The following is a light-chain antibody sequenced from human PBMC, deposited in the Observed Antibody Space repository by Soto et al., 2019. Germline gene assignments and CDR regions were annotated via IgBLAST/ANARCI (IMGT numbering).Light chain of an antibody. Sequence: TQSPGTLSVSLGEGATLSCRASQGIGDTLAWYQQKPGQTPRLLIYDTSIRATGVPARFSGSRSGAEFTLTISSLQSEDFAVYYCQHYVTWPLTFGGGTKVESK. CDR3: QHYVTWPLT. CDR1: QGIGDT. CDR2: DTS. J-gene: IGKJ4*01. V-gene: IGKV3-15*01.